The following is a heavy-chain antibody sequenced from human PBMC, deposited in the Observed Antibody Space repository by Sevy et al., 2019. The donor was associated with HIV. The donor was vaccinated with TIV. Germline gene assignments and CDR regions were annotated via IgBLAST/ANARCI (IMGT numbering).Heavy chain of an antibody. CDR2: ISHDGSYQ. D-gene: IGHD3-16*01. CDR3: AKGQGYDYIWGNERSEYYFDY. J-gene: IGHJ4*02. Sequence: GGSLRLSCAASRFTFSTYDIHWVRQAPGKGLEWVAVISHDGSYQYYTDSVKGRFTISREDSKNNAYLQMNSLRADDSGVYYCAKGQGYDYIWGNERSEYYFDYWGQGTLVTVSS. V-gene: IGHV3-30*18. CDR1: RFTFSTYD.